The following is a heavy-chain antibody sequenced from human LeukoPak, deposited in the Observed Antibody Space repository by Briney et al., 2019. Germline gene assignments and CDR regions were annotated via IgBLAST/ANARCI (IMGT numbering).Heavy chain of an antibody. V-gene: IGHV4-61*02. CDR2: IYTSGST. CDR3: ARQTNGYNN. Sequence: SQTLSLTCTVSGGSISSGSYYWSWIRQPAGKGLEWIGRIYTSGSTNYNPSLKSRVTISVDTSKNQFSLKLSSVTAADTAVYYCARQTNGYNNWGQGTLVTVSS. D-gene: IGHD5-24*01. J-gene: IGHJ4*02. CDR1: GGSISSGSYY.